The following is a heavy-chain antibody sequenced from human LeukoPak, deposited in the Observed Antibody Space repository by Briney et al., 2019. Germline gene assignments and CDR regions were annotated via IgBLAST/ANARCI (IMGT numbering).Heavy chain of an antibody. D-gene: IGHD5-18*01. CDR3: AKDQKRGYSYGYLFYYYYMDV. J-gene: IGHJ6*03. V-gene: IGHV3-66*01. CDR2: IYSGGST. Sequence: GGSLRLSCAASGFTVSNNYMSWVRQAPGKGLAWVSLIYSGGSTYYADSVKGRFTISRDNSKNTLYPQMNSLRAEDTAVYYCAKDQKRGYSYGYLFYYYYMDVWGKGTTVTISS. CDR1: GFTVSNNY.